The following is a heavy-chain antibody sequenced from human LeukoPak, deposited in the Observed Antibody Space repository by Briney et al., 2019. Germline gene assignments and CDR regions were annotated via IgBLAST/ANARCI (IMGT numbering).Heavy chain of an antibody. V-gene: IGHV3-7*01. CDR3: AREAIQTGVEY. CDR2: IKQDGSEK. CDR1: GFTLSSCG. J-gene: IGHJ4*02. Sequence: GGSLRLSCAASGFTLSSCGTHWVRQPPGKGLEWVANIKQDGSEKYYVDSVKGRFTISRDNAKNSLYLQMNSLRAEDTAVYYRAREAIQTGVEYWGQGILVTVSS. D-gene: IGHD7-27*01.